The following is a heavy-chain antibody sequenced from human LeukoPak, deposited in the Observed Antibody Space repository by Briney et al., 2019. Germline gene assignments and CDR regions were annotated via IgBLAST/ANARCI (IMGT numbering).Heavy chain of an antibody. D-gene: IGHD3-3*01. CDR3: ARDLVIWSGFELFDY. CDR1: GFTFSSYS. V-gene: IGHV3-21*01. CDR2: ISSSSSYI. Sequence: PGGSLRLSCAASGFTFSSYSMNWVRQAPGKGLEWVSSISSSSSYIYYADSVKGRFTISRDNAKNSLYLQMNSLRAEDTAVYYCARDLVIWSGFELFDYWGQGTLVTVS. J-gene: IGHJ4*02.